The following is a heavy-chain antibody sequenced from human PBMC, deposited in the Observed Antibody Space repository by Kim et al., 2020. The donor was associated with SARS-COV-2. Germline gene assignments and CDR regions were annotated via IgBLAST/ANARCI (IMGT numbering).Heavy chain of an antibody. J-gene: IGHJ4*02. CDR3: ERPSGYYDSSGLDY. D-gene: IGHD3-22*01. V-gene: IGHV3-11*03. CDR2: ISSSSSYT. Sequence: GGSLRLSCAASGFTFSDYYMSWIRQAPGEGLEWVSYISSSSSYTNYADSVKGRFTISRDNAKNSLYLQMNSLRAEDTAVYYCERPSGYYDSSGLDYWGQGTLVTVSS. CDR1: GFTFSDYY.